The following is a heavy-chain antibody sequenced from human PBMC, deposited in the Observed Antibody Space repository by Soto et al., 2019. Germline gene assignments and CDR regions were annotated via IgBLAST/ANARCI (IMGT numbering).Heavy chain of an antibody. J-gene: IGHJ5*02. Sequence: GGSLRLSCAASGFTFSNAWMSWVRQAPGKGLEWVGRIKSKTDGGTKDYAAPVKGRFTISRDDSKNTLYLKMNSLKTEDTAVYYCTTDPHRILRYFACRGGWFDPWGQGTLVTVSS. CDR3: TTDPHRILRYFACRGGWFDP. D-gene: IGHD3-9*01. CDR1: GFTFSNAW. CDR2: IKSKTDGGTK. V-gene: IGHV3-15*01.